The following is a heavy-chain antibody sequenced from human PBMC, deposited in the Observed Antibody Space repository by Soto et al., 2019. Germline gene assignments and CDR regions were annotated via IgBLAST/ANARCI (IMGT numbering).Heavy chain of an antibody. CDR1: GGSISSGGYY. CDR3: ARDRRYCSGGSCYLNWFDP. J-gene: IGHJ5*02. D-gene: IGHD2-15*01. Sequence: SETLSLTCTVSGGSISSGGYYWSWIRQHPGKGLEWIGYIYYSGSTYYNPSLKSRVTISVDTSKNQFSLKLSSVTAADTAVYYCARDRRYCSGGSCYLNWFDPRGQGTLVTVSS. V-gene: IGHV4-31*03. CDR2: IYYSGST.